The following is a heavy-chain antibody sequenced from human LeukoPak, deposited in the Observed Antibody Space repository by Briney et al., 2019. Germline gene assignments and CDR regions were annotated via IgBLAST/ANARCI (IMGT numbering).Heavy chain of an antibody. Sequence: GGSLRLSCAASGFTFSSYTMHWVRQAPGKGLEWVSYISTSSCSTYYADSVKGRFTISRDNAKRTLYLQMNSLRDEDTAVYYYAGDRSFAFDNWGQATLVTVHS. V-gene: IGHV3-48*02. J-gene: IGHJ4*02. CDR3: AGDRSFAFDN. CDR2: ISTSSCST. CDR1: GFTFSSYT. D-gene: IGHD6-13*01.